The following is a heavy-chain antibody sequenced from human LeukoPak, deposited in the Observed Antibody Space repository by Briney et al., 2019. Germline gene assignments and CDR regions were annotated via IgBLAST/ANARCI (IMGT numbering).Heavy chain of an antibody. D-gene: IGHD2-2*01. CDR2: INPNSGGT. V-gene: IGHV1-2*02. CDR1: GYTFTGYY. Sequence: ASVKVSCKASGYTFTGYYMHWVRQAPGQGLEWMEWINPNSGGTNYAQKFQGRVTMIRDTSISTAYMELSRLRSDDTAVYYCARFLRHRNPINYCSSTSCYYTAFDYWGQGTLVTVSS. J-gene: IGHJ4*02. CDR3: ARFLRHRNPINYCSSTSCYYTAFDY.